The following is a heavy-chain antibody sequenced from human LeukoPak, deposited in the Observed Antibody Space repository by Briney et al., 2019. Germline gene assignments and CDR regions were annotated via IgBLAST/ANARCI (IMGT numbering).Heavy chain of an antibody. CDR1: GGSISSYY. D-gene: IGHD5-18*01. Sequence: SETLSLTCTVSGGSISSYYWSWIRQPPGKGLEWIGYIYYSGSTNYNPSLKSRVTISVDTSKNQFSLKLSSVTAADTAVYYCARGSRRGYSYGGWGQGTLVTVSS. V-gene: IGHV4-59*12. J-gene: IGHJ4*02. CDR2: IYYSGST. CDR3: ARGSRRGYSYGG.